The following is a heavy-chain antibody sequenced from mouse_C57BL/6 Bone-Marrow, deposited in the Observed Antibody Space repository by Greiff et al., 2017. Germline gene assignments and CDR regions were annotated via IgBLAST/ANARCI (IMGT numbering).Heavy chain of an antibody. CDR1: GYTFTSYD. CDR3: ARLEFDGSSGDWYFDV. D-gene: IGHD1-1*01. Sequence: LVESGPELVKPGASVKLSCKASGYTFTSYDINWVKQRPGQGLEWIGWFYPRDGSTKYNEKFKGKATLTVDTSSSTAYMALHSLTSEDSAVFFCARLEFDGSSGDWYFDVWGTGTTVTVSS. CDR2: FYPRDGST. J-gene: IGHJ1*03. V-gene: IGHV1-85*01.